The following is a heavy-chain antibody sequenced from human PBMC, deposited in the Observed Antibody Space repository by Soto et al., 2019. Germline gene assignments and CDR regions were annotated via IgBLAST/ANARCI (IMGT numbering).Heavy chain of an antibody. J-gene: IGHJ5*02. CDR1: GGSISSGGYS. D-gene: IGHD3-10*01. CDR3: ARAWVVRGVRFDP. Sequence: SETLSRTCAVSGGSISSGGYSWGWIRQPPGKGLEWVGDIYHSGSTYYNPALKSRVTISVDRSKNQFSLKLSSVTAADTAVYYCARAWVVRGVRFDPWGQGTLVTVSS. V-gene: IGHV4-30-2*01. CDR2: IYHSGST.